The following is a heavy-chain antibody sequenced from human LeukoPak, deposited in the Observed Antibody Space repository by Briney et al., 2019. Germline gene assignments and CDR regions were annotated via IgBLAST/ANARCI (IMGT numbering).Heavy chain of an antibody. Sequence: GRSLRLSCAASGFTFSSYGMHWVRQAPGKGLEWVAVILYDGSNKYYADSLKGRFTSSRDNSKNTLYLQMNSLRAEDTAVYYCAKVGWTKTPHSHDAFDIWGQGTMVTVSS. CDR1: GFTFSSYG. CDR2: ILYDGSNK. V-gene: IGHV3-30*18. CDR3: AKVGWTKTPHSHDAFDI. J-gene: IGHJ3*02. D-gene: IGHD3/OR15-3a*01.